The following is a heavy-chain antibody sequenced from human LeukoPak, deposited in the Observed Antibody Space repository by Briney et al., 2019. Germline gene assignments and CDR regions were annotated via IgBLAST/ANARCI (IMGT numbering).Heavy chain of an antibody. D-gene: IGHD6-13*01. CDR2: INHSGST. Sequence: SETLSLTCTVSGGSISSSSYYWGWIRQPPGKGLEWIGEINHSGSTNYNPSLKSRVTISVDTSKNQFSLKLSSVTAADTAVYYCARGHPGMRKKDSSSWLDYWGQGTLVTVSS. CDR3: ARGHPGMRKKDSSSWLDY. CDR1: GGSISSSSYY. J-gene: IGHJ4*02. V-gene: IGHV4-39*07.